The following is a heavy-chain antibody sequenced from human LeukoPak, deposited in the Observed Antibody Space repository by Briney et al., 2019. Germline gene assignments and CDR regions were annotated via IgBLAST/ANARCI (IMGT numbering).Heavy chain of an antibody. CDR1: GGSISNYY. J-gene: IGHJ5*02. CDR3: ARDKQAYYDFWSGYYSNWFDP. V-gene: IGHV4-59*12. CDR2: IYYTGST. D-gene: IGHD3-3*01. Sequence: PSETLSLTCTVSGGSISNYYWSWIRQPPGKGLEWIGYIYYTGSTNYNPSLKGRVTISVDKSKNQFSLKLSSVTAADTAVYYCARDKQAYYDFWSGYYSNWFDPWGQGTLVTVSS.